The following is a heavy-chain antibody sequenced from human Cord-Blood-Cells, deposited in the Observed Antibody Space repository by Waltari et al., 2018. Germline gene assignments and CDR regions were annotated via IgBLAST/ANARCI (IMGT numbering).Heavy chain of an antibody. D-gene: IGHD1-26*01. CDR3: AREVGALVRFAFDI. Sequence: AQLVESGAEVKQPVSAVKVSCQPCGCTFSSKAISWVRQAPGQGLEWMGGIIPIFGTANYAQKFQGRVTITADESTSTAYMELSSLRSEDTVVYYCAREVGALVRFAFDIWGQGTMVTVSS. CDR1: GCTFSSKA. V-gene: IGHV1-69*01. CDR2: IIPIFGTA. J-gene: IGHJ3*02.